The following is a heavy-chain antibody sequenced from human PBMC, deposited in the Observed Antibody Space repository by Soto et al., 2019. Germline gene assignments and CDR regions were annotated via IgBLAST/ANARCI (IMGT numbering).Heavy chain of an antibody. V-gene: IGHV1-18*01. Sequence: QVQLVQSGGEVKKPGASVKVSCKASGYTFTSYVISWVRQAPGQGLEWRGWISAYNANTNYAQKVKGRVFMTTDTSTSTAYMGLMSLRSDDTAVYYCARKPHGSSITTIRRGGAYYFDYWGQGTLVTVSS. CDR3: ARKPHGSSITTIRRGGAYYFDY. D-gene: IGHD3-10*01. CDR2: ISAYNANT. J-gene: IGHJ4*02. CDR1: GYTFTSYV.